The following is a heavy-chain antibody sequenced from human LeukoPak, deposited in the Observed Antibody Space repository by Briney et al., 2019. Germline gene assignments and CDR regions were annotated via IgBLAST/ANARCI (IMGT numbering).Heavy chain of an antibody. J-gene: IGHJ4*02. CDR2: INHSGST. CDR3: ASSYSSGWADY. D-gene: IGHD6-19*01. V-gene: IGHV4-34*01. CDR1: GGSFSGYY. Sequence: SETLSLTCAVYGGSFSGYYWSWIRQPPGKGLEWIGEINHSGSTNYNPSLKSRVTISVDTSKNQFSLKLSSVTAAGTAVYYCASSYSSGWADYWGQGTLVTVSS.